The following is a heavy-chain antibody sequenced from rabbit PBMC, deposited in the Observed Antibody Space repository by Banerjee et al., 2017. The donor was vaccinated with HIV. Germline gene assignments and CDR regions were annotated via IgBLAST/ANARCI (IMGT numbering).Heavy chain of an antibody. CDR3: ARDDKYNGYSDWVL. CDR1: GLDFSSGHW. CDR2: IYTGSGNT. V-gene: IGHV1S45*01. D-gene: IGHD2-1*01. Sequence: EESGGDLVQPEGSLTLTCKASGLDFSSGHWISWVRQAPGEGLKYIGFIYTGSGNTYYASWAKGRFTISKTSSTTVTLQMTSLTDADTATYFCARDDKYNGYSDWVLWGQGTLVTVS. J-gene: IGHJ3*01.